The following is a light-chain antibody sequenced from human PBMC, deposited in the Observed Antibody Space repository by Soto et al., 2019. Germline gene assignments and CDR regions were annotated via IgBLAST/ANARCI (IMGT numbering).Light chain of an antibody. J-gene: IGKJ1*01. V-gene: IGKV3-20*01. Sequence: EIVLTQSPGTLSLSPGERATLSCRASQSVSSSYLAWYQLKPGQAPRLLIYGASSRAIGIPDRFSGSGSGTDFTLTISRLDPEDFAVYFCQQYGSLPRTFGQGTKVDIK. CDR3: QQYGSLPRT. CDR1: QSVSSSY. CDR2: GAS.